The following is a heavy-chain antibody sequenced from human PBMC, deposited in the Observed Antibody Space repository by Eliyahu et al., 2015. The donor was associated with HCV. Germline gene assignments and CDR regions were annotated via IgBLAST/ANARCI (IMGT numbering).Heavy chain of an antibody. CDR1: GFTFRIXG. CDR3: AKVGNSSSTGDFDF. V-gene: IGHV3-30*18. J-gene: IGHJ4*02. D-gene: IGHD6-6*01. CDR2: ISYDGSNA. Sequence: QVHLVXSGGGVXQPGRXLRLSCAAXGFTFRIXGMHWVRQAPGKGLEWVAIISYDGSNAYYADSVKGRFTISRDNSKNTLYLQMNSLRTEDTAVYYCAKVGNSSSTGDFDFWGQGTLVTVSS.